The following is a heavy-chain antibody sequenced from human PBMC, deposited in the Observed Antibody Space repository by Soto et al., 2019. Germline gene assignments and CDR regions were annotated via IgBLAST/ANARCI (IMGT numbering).Heavy chain of an antibody. V-gene: IGHV1-69*02. CDR1: GGTFGSYT. CDR2: IIPILGIA. J-gene: IGHJ3*02. D-gene: IGHD2-21*02. CDR3: ARVPLPAYCGGDCYYDAFDI. Sequence: QVQLVQSGAEVKKPGSSVKVSCKASGGTFGSYTISWVRQAPGQGLEWMGRIIPILGIANYAQKFQGRVTITADKSTSTAYMELSSLRSEDTAVYYCARVPLPAYCGGDCYYDAFDIWGQGTMVTVSS.